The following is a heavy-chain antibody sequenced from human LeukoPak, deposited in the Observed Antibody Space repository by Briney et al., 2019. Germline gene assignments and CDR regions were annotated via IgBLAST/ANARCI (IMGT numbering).Heavy chain of an antibody. J-gene: IGHJ6*02. V-gene: IGHV4-34*01. CDR2: INHSGST. D-gene: IGHD3-10*01. CDR3: AREAVAGGSGSNYYYYGVDV. CDR1: GGSFSGYY. Sequence: SETLSLTCAVYGGSFSGYYWSWIRQPPGKGLEWIGEINHSGSTNYNPSLKSRVTISVDTSKNHFSLKLSSVTAADTAVYYCAREAVAGGSGSNYYYYGVDVWGQGTTVTVSS.